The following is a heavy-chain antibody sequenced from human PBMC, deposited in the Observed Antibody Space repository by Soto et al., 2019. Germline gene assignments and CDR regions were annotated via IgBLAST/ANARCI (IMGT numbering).Heavy chain of an antibody. CDR2: IIPIFGTA. V-gene: IGHV1-69*13. J-gene: IGHJ4*02. Sequence: GASVKVSCKASGGTFSSYAISWVRQAPGQGLEWMGGIIPIFGTANYAQKFQGRVTITADESTSTAYMELSSLRSEDTAVYYCARDRPQYCSGGSCYPLRGSSGYYLYYWGQGTLVTVSS. CDR1: GGTFSSYA. CDR3: ARDRPQYCSGGSCYPLRGSSGYYLYY. D-gene: IGHD2-15*01.